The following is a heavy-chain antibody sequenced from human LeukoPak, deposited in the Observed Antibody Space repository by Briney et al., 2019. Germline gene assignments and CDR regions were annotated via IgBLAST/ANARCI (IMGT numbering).Heavy chain of an antibody. CDR1: GFXFSKFA. CDR3: ANGNGQRFLEWLHETYFDY. Sequence: GGSLRLSCIASGFXFSKFAISWVRQAPGRGLEWVSGISASGDSTYYADSVKGRITISRDNSKNTLYLLMNSLRAGDTAVYYCANGNGQRFLEWLHETYFDYWGQGTLVTVSS. V-gene: IGHV3-23*01. D-gene: IGHD3-3*01. J-gene: IGHJ4*02. CDR2: ISASGDST.